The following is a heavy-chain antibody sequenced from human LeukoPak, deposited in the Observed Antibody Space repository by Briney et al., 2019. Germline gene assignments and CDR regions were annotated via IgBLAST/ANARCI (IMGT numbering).Heavy chain of an antibody. CDR2: ISGSGGST. CDR1: GFTFSSYA. V-gene: IGHV3-23*01. Sequence: PGGSLRLSCAASGFTFSSYAMSWVRQAPGKGLEWVSTISGSGGSTYYADSVKGRFTISRDNSKNTLYLQMNSLRAEDTAVYYCAKDLGGYSGPMDAFDIWGQGTMVTVSS. CDR3: AKDLGGYSGPMDAFDI. J-gene: IGHJ3*02. D-gene: IGHD5-12*01.